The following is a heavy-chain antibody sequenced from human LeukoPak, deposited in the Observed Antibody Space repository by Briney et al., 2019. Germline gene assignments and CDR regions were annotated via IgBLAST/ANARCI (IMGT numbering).Heavy chain of an antibody. Sequence: SETLSLTCTVSGGSISSHYWSWIRQPPGKGLEWIGYIFYSGNTNYNPSLKSRATISVDTSKNQFSLKLSSVTAADTAVYFCARDRGTLTAIDAFDIWGRGTVVTVSS. V-gene: IGHV4-59*11. CDR1: GGSISSHY. CDR3: ARDRGTLTAIDAFDI. D-gene: IGHD1-14*01. CDR2: IFYSGNT. J-gene: IGHJ3*02.